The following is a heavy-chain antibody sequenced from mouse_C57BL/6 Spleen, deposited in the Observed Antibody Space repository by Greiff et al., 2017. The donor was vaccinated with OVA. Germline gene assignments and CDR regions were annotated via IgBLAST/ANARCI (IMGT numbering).Heavy chain of an antibody. V-gene: IGHV1-26*01. D-gene: IGHD1-1*01. J-gene: IGHJ2*01. CDR3: AFYYYGSSLYYFDY. CDR2: INPNNGGT. Sequence: VQLQQSGPELVKPGASVKISCKASGYTFTDYYMNWVKQSHGKSLEWIGDINPNNGGTSYNQKFKGKATLTVDKSSSTAYMELRSLTSEDSAVYYCAFYYYGSSLYYFDYWGQGTTLTVSS. CDR1: GYTFTDYY.